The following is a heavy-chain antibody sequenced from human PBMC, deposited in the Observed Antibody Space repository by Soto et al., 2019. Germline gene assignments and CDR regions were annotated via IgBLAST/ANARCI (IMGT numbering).Heavy chain of an antibody. Sequence: PGGSLRLSCSAPGFTFSNYDVHWVRQAPGKALEFVAGISPNGGITYYADSVKGRSTISRDNSKNTLYLQMSSLRPDDTAVYYCVKLTDYWGQGTLVTVSS. CDR2: ISPNGGIT. CDR3: VKLTDY. CDR1: GFTFSNYD. J-gene: IGHJ4*02. V-gene: IGHV3-64D*06. D-gene: IGHD3-9*01.